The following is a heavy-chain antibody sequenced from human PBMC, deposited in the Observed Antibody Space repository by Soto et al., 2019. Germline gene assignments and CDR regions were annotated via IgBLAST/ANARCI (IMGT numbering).Heavy chain of an antibody. Sequence: GASVKVSCKASGYTFTSYYMHWVRQAPGQGLEWMGIINPSGGSTSYAQKFQGRVTMTRDTSTSTVYMELSSLRSEDTAVYYCARDRDGYNPIHYFDYWGQGTLVTVSS. CDR1: GYTFTSYY. CDR2: INPSGGST. J-gene: IGHJ4*02. D-gene: IGHD5-12*01. CDR3: ARDRDGYNPIHYFDY. V-gene: IGHV1-46*01.